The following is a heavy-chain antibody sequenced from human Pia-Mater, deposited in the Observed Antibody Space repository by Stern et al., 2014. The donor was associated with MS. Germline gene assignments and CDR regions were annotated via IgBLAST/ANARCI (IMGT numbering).Heavy chain of an antibody. CDR3: AKDRQYLTYFFDH. CDR1: GFTLGSCA. D-gene: IGHD2/OR15-2a*01. CDR2: VSYDGSNK. J-gene: IGHJ5*02. Sequence: VPLVESGGGVFQPGRPLRLSCVASGFTLGSCAMHWVRQAPGKGLERVAGVSYDGSNKYYADSVKGRFTISRDNSQNTLYMQMSSLRPEDTAVYYCAKDRQYLTYFFDHWGQGSLVTVSS. V-gene: IGHV3-30*18.